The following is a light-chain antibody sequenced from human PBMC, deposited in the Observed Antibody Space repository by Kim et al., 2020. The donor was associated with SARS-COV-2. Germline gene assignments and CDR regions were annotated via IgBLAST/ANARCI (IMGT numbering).Light chain of an antibody. V-gene: IGLV1-51*01. CDR2: DDD. Sequence: GQKVTISCSGTTANIGNNFVSWYQHLPGAAPKLVIYDDDVRPSEVPGRFSGSKSGTSATLAITGLQTGDEADYYCGTWDSSLNIGVFGGGTQLTVL. J-gene: IGLJ2*01. CDR1: TANIGNNF. CDR3: GTWDSSLNIGV.